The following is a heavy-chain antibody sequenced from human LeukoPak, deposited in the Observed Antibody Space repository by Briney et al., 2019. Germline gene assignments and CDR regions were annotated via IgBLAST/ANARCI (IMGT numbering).Heavy chain of an antibody. CDR1: GYTSTSYW. CDR2: IYLGDSDT. D-gene: IGHD6-13*01. V-gene: IGHV5-51*01. J-gene: IGHJ4*02. Sequence: GESLKISCKGSGYTSTSYWIAWVRQMPGKGLEWMGIIYLGDSDTRYSPSFQGQVTISADKSIGTAYLQWRSLKASDTAMYYCARGSGDSSWSDYRGQGTLVTVSS. CDR3: ARGSGDSSWSDY.